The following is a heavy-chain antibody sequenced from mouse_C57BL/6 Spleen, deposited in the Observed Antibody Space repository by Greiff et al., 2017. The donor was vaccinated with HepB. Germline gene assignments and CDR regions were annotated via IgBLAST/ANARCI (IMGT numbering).Heavy chain of an antibody. CDR2: INPSTGGT. CDR3: ARSHYLDY. V-gene: IGHV1-42*01. J-gene: IGHJ2*01. D-gene: IGHD1-1*02. Sequence: EVKLQESGPELVKPGASVKISCKASGYSFTGYYMNWVKQSPEKSLEWIGEINPSTGGTTYNQKFKAKATLTVDKSSSTAYMQLKSLTSEDSAVYYCARSHYLDYWGQGTTLTVSS. CDR1: GYSFTGYY.